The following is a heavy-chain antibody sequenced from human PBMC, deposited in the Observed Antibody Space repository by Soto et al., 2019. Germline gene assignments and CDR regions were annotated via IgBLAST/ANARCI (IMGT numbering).Heavy chain of an antibody. CDR3: ARPRKWLQYFEY. Sequence: LSLTCDVYGGSFIGYYWTWIRQSPGKGLEWIGEINHTGSTNYNPSLKSRVTISVDASKNQFSLKLSSVTAADAAVYYCARPRKWLQYFEYWGQGTLVTVSS. J-gene: IGHJ4*02. CDR1: GGSFIGYY. CDR2: INHTGST. V-gene: IGHV4-34*01. D-gene: IGHD2-8*01.